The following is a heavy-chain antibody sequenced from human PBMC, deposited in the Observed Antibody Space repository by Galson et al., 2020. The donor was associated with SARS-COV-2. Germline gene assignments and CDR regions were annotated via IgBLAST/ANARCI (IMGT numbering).Heavy chain of an antibody. CDR1: GFKFSSHW. J-gene: IGHJ4*02. CDR2: IKHDGSEK. D-gene: IGHD3-22*01. CDR3: ARNRDSSGYYYEIDY. Sequence: GGSLRLSCAASGFKFSSHWMSWVRKAPGKGLEWVANIKHDGSEKYYVDSVRGRFTISRDNAKNSLYLQMNNLRADDTAVYYCARNRDSSGYYYEIDYWGQGTLVTVSS. V-gene: IGHV3-7*01.